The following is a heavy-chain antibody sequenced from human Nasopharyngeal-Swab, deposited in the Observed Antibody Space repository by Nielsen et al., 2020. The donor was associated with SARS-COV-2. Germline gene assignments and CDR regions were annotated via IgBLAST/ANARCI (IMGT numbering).Heavy chain of an antibody. CDR2: IWYYGSNK. Sequence: GESLKISCEASGFTMKTYYMNWVRQTPGKGLEWVTFIWYYGSNKEYADAVKGRFTISRDNSKNTVFLQMNSLRVEDTAVYYCATDAPGSGFALDTWGQGTMVTVLS. J-gene: IGHJ3*02. CDR3: ATDAPGSGFALDT. V-gene: IGHV3-33*08. CDR1: GFTMKTYY. D-gene: IGHD3-22*01.